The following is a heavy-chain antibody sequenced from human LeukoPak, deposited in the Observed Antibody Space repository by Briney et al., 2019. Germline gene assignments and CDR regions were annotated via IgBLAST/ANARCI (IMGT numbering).Heavy chain of an antibody. Sequence: TGGSLRLSCAASGFTFSSYSMNWVRQAPGKGLGWVSSISSSSSYIYYADSVKGRFTISRDNAKNSLYLQMNSLRAEDTAVYYCARAGYDSSGYYDYWGQGTLVTVSS. D-gene: IGHD3-22*01. CDR3: ARAGYDSSGYYDY. CDR1: GFTFSSYS. V-gene: IGHV3-21*01. J-gene: IGHJ4*02. CDR2: ISSSSSYI.